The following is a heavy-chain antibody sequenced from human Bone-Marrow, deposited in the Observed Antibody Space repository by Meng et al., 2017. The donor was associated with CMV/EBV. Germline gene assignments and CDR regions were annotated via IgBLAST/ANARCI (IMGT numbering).Heavy chain of an antibody. D-gene: IGHD1-20*01. J-gene: IGHJ5*02. CDR1: GFTFSSYS. CDR2: ISSASNTK. Sequence: GESLKISCAASGFTFSSYSMNWIRQAPGKGLEWVSYISSASNTKVYSDSVRGRFSISRENARSTLYLQMDGLRAEDMAVYFCARAGYNWNRRLDTWGQGTLVTVSS. CDR3: ARAGYNWNRRLDT. V-gene: IGHV3-48*04.